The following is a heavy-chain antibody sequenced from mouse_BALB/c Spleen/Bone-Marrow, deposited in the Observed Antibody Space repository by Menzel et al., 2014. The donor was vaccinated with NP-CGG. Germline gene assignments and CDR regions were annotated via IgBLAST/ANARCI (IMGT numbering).Heavy chain of an antibody. V-gene: IGHV10-1*02. Sequence: EVMLVESGGGLAQPKGSLKLSCAASGFTFNTYALNWVRQAPGKGLEWVARIRSKSNNYATYYADSVKDRFTISRDESQSMLYMQMNRLKTEDTAMYYCVRRDSSRPFVYWGQGTLGTVSA. D-gene: IGHD3-2*01. J-gene: IGHJ3*01. CDR1: GFTFNTYA. CDR2: IRSKSNNYAT. CDR3: VRRDSSRPFVY.